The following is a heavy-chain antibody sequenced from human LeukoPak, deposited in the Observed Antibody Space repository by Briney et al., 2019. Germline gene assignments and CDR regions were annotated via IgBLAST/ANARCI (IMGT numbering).Heavy chain of an antibody. CDR3: ARKTTMAEGYYFDY. CDR1: GGSISSYY. D-gene: IGHD5-18*01. CDR2: IYYGGST. Sequence: SETLSLTCTVSGGSISSYYWSWIRQPPGKGLEWIGYIYYGGSTNYNPSLKSRVTISVDTSKNQFSLKLTSVTAADTAVYYCARKTTMAEGYYFDYWAQGTLVTVSS. J-gene: IGHJ4*02. V-gene: IGHV4-59*01.